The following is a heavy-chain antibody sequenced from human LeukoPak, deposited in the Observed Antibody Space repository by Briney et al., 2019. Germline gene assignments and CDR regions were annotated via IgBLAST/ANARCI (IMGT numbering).Heavy chain of an antibody. D-gene: IGHD2-8*01. V-gene: IGHV1-69*05. J-gene: IGHJ1*01. CDR1: GGTFSSYA. Sequence: SVKVSCKASGGTFSSYAISWVRQAPGQGLEWMGRIIPIFVTANYAQKFQGRVTITTDESTSTAYMELSSVRSEDTAVYCCASCTNGVCQHWGQGALVTVSS. CDR2: IIPIFVTA. CDR3: ASCTNGVCQH.